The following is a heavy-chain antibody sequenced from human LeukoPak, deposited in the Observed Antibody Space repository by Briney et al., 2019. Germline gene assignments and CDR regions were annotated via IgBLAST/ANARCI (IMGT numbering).Heavy chain of an antibody. J-gene: IGHJ4*02. D-gene: IGHD3-10*01. CDR1: GYTFTGYY. Sequence: GASVKVSCKASGYTFTGYYMHWVRPAPGQGLAWMGWINPNSGGTNYAQKFQGRVTMTRDTSISTAYMELSRLRSDDTAVYYCARDYYYGSGSYPTFDYWGQGTLVTVSS. V-gene: IGHV1-2*02. CDR2: INPNSGGT. CDR3: ARDYYYGSGSYPTFDY.